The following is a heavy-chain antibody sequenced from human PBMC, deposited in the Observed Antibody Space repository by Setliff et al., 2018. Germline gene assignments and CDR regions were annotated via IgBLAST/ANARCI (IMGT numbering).Heavy chain of an antibody. CDR1: GFTVSSNY. CDR3: ARISYDSRGYSTDLEY. CDR2: IYSCGST. D-gene: IGHD3-22*01. J-gene: IGHJ4*02. Sequence: GGSLRLSCAASGFTVSSNYMSWVRQDPGKGLEWVAVIYSCGSTYYADSVKGRFTDSRDNSKNTLYLQMNSLRVDDTAYYYCARISYDSRGYSTDLEYWGQGTLVTVSS. V-gene: IGHV3-66*01.